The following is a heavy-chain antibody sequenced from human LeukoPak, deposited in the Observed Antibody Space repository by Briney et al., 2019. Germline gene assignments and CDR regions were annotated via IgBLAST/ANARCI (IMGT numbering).Heavy chain of an antibody. J-gene: IGHJ6*02. CDR3: ARTTITMVRGGLYYCYYGMDV. CDR2: IYYSGST. V-gene: IGHV4-39*01. Sequence: SETLSLTCTVSGGSISSSSYYWGWIRQPPGKGLEWIGSIYYSGSTYYNPSLKSRVTISVDTSKNQFSLKLSSVTAADTAVYYCARTTITMVRGGLYYCYYGMDVWGQGSTVTVSS. CDR1: GGSISSSSYY. D-gene: IGHD3-10*01.